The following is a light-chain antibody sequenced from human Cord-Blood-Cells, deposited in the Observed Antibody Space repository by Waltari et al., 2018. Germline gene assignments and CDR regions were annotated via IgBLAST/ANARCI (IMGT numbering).Light chain of an antibody. V-gene: IGLV2-23*01. J-gene: IGLJ3*02. Sequence: QSALTQPASVSGSPGKSITISCTGTSSDVGSYNLVSWYQQHPGKAPKLMIYEGSKRPSGVSNRFSGSKSGNTASLTISGLQAEDEADYSCCSYACSSIWVFVGGTKLTVL. CDR3: CSYACSSIWV. CDR2: EGS. CDR1: SSDVGSYNL.